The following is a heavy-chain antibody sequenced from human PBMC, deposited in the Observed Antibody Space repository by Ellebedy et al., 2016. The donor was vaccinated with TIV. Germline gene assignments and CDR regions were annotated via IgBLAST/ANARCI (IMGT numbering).Heavy chain of an antibody. J-gene: IGHJ4*02. CDR2: ISTYNGNT. CDR1: GYTFTSYG. CDR3: ARDLGRIAPTSIEGY. Sequence: AASVKVSCKASGYTFTSYGISWVRQAPGQGLEWVGWISTYNGNTNYAQNLQGRVSMTTDTSTRTAYMELRSLRFDDTAVYYCARDLGRIAPTSIEGYWGQGALVTVSS. D-gene: IGHD6-13*01. V-gene: IGHV1-18*01.